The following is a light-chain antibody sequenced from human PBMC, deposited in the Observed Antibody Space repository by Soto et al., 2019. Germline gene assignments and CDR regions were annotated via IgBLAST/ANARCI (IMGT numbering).Light chain of an antibody. V-gene: IGKV1-39*01. Sequence: NNCRASQSISTDLNWYQQKPGKAPKLLIYAASSLLSGVPSRFSGSGSGTAFTLTISSRQPEDFATYYCQQSYSTPWTIGQGTKVDI. CDR2: AAS. CDR3: QQSYSTPWT. J-gene: IGKJ1*01. CDR1: QSISTD.